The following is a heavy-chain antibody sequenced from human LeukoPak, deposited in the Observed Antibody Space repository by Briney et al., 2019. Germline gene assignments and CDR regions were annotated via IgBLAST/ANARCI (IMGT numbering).Heavy chain of an antibody. CDR3: ASHRDGYNDDAFDI. V-gene: IGHV3-21*01. J-gene: IGHJ3*02. Sequence: PGGSLRLSCAASGFTFSSYSMNWVRQAPGKGLEWVSSISSSSSYIYYADSAKGRFTISRDNAKNSLYLQMNSLRAEDTAVYYCASHRDGYNDDAFDIWGQGTMVTVSS. D-gene: IGHD5-24*01. CDR2: ISSSSSYI. CDR1: GFTFSSYS.